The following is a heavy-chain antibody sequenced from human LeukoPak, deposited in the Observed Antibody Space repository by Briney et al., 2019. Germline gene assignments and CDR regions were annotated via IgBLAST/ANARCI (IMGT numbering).Heavy chain of an antibody. J-gene: IGHJ4*02. CDR1: GGSISSSSYY. D-gene: IGHD6-19*01. CDR2: IYYSGST. V-gene: IGHV4-39*01. CDR3: ARVDSSGWYELDY. Sequence: PSETLSLTCTVSGGSISSSSYYWGWIRQPPGKGLEWIGSIYYSGSTYYNPSLKSRVTISVDTSKNQFSLKLSSVTAADTAVYYCARVDSSGWYELDYWGQGTLVTVSS.